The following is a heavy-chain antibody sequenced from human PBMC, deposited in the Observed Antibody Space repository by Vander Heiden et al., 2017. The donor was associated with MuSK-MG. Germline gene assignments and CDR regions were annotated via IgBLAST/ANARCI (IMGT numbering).Heavy chain of an antibody. D-gene: IGHD1-26*01. V-gene: IGHV4-4*07. CDR3: VRDGTNWFDP. Sequence: VQLQASGPGLVKPSETLSLNCTVSGGSIRTDYWSWIRQSAGKGLEWIGRIYFTGSTLYNPSFKSRVTMSVDTFRNQFSLKLRSVTAADTAVYYCVRDGTNWFDPWGQGTLVTVSS. CDR1: GGSIRTDY. CDR2: IYFTGST. J-gene: IGHJ5*02.